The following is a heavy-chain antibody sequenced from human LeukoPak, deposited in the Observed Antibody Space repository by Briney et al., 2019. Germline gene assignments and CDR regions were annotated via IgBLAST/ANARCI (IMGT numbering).Heavy chain of an antibody. CDR1: GFTVSSNY. Sequence: GGSLRLSCAASGFTVSSNYMSWVRQALGKGLEWVSVIYSGGSTYYADSVKGRFTISRDNSKNTLYLQMNSLRAEDTAVYYCARVYDSSGTYYFDYWGQGTLVTVSS. D-gene: IGHD3-22*01. CDR2: IYSGGST. CDR3: ARVYDSSGTYYFDY. V-gene: IGHV3-66*01. J-gene: IGHJ4*02.